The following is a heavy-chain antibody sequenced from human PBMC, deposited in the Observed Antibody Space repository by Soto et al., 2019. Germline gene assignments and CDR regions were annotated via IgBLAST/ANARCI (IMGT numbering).Heavy chain of an antibody. CDR1: GFTFSNYI. CDR3: AKVPLSLKFYDY. CDR2: ISGSGGNT. Sequence: PGGSLRLSCAASGFTFSNYIMNWVRQAPGKGLEWVSGISGSGGNTYYADSVKGRFTISRDNSKNTLYLQMSSLRAADTAIYYCAKVPLSLKFYDYWGQGTQVTVSS. J-gene: IGHJ4*02. V-gene: IGHV3-23*01.